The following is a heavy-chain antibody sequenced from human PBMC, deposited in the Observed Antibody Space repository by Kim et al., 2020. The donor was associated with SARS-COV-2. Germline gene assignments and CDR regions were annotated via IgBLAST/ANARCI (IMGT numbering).Heavy chain of an antibody. CDR1: GGSISSSNW. J-gene: IGHJ6*02. Sequence: SETLSLTCAVSGGSISSSNWWSWVRQPPGKGLEWIGEIYHSGSTNYNPSLKSRVTISVDNSKNQFSLKLSSVTAADTAVYYCARVQRVPRGMDVWGQGTTVTVSS. CDR3: ARVQRVPRGMDV. V-gene: IGHV4-4*02. CDR2: IYHSGST. D-gene: IGHD6-25*01.